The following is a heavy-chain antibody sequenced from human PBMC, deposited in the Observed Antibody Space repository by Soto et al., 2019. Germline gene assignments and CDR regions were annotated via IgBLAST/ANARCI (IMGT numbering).Heavy chain of an antibody. CDR1: GYTFTGYD. D-gene: IGHD3-10*01. V-gene: IGHV1-2*02. J-gene: IGHJ3*02. CDR2: INPNSGGT. CDR3: ARETSYYGSGSYLLDAFDI. Sequence: ASVKVSCKASGYTFTGYDMHWVRQAPGQGLEWMGWINPNSGGTNYAQKFQGRVTMTRDTSISTAYMELSRLRSDDTAVYYCARETSYYGSGSYLLDAFDIWGQGTMVTVSS.